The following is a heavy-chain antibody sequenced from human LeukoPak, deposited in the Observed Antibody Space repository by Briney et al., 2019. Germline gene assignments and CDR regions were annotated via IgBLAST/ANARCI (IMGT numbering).Heavy chain of an antibody. Sequence: ASVKVSCKASGYTFTGYYMHWVRQAPGQGLEWMGWINPNSGGTNYAQKFQGRVTMTRDTSTSTAYMELSRLRSDDTAVYYCASSLMRDIVVVPAASAAFDIWGQGTMVTVSS. CDR1: GYTFTGYY. J-gene: IGHJ3*02. CDR2: INPNSGGT. D-gene: IGHD2-2*01. CDR3: ASSLMRDIVVVPAASAAFDI. V-gene: IGHV1-2*02.